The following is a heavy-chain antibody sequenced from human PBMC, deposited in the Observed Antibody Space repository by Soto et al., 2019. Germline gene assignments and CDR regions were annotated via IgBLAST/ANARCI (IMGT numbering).Heavy chain of an antibody. J-gene: IGHJ5*02. Sequence: SVKVSCKASGVTFSSYAISWVRQAPGQGLEWMGGIIPIFGTANYAQKFQGRVTITADESTSTAYMELSSLRSEDTAVYYCARRRDIAAAGTKYNWFDPWGQGTLVTVSS. CDR2: IIPIFGTA. V-gene: IGHV1-69*13. CDR1: GVTFSSYA. D-gene: IGHD6-13*01. CDR3: ARRRDIAAAGTKYNWFDP.